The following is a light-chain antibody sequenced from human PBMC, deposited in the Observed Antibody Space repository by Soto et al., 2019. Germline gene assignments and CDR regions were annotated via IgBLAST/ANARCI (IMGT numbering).Light chain of an antibody. J-gene: IGKJ2*01. CDR2: GAS. Sequence: DIQMTQYPSSLSAYVGDRVTITCRASHSISDYLNWYQHKPGKAPKLLISGASTLESGVPARFSGSGSGTDFTLTISRLEPEDFAVYYCQQYNVSPYAFGQGTKLEIK. V-gene: IGKV1-39*01. CDR1: HSISDY. CDR3: QQYNVSPYA.